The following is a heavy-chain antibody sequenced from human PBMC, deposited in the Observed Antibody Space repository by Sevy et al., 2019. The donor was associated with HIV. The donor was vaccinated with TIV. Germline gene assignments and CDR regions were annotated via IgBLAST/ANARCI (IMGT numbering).Heavy chain of an antibody. CDR2: IYSGGST. CDR3: ARVRGPTVVLFYFDY. D-gene: IGHD4-17*01. Sequence: GGSLRLSCAASGFTVSSNYMSWVRQAPGKGLEWVSVIYSGGSTYYADSVKGRFTISRDNSKSTLYLQMNSLRAEDTAVYYCARVRGPTVVLFYFDYWGQGTLVTVSS. J-gene: IGHJ4*02. V-gene: IGHV3-53*01. CDR1: GFTVSSNY.